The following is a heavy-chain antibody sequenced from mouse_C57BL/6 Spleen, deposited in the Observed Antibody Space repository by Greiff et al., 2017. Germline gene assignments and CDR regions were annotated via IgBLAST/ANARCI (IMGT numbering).Heavy chain of an antibody. J-gene: IGHJ3*01. CDR1: GYTFTDYE. Sequence: LVESGAELVRPGASVTLSCKASGYTFTDYEMHWVKQTPVHGLEWIGAIDPETGGTAYNQKFKGKAILTADKSSSTAYMELRSLTSEDSAVYYCTRWGYYGSSYEAYWGQGTLVTVSA. D-gene: IGHD1-1*01. V-gene: IGHV1-15*01. CDR3: TRWGYYGSSYEAY. CDR2: IDPETGGT.